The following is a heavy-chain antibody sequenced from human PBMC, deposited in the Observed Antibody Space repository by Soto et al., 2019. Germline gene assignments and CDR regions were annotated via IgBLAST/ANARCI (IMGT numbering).Heavy chain of an antibody. CDR3: ARSNSGYYKWFDP. CDR2: IYYSGIT. CDR1: GDSISNSNYY. J-gene: IGHJ5*02. V-gene: IGHV4-39*01. Sequence: PSETLSLTCTVSGDSISNSNYYWGWIRQPPGKRLEWIANIYYSGITYCNTSLKSRVAISVDTSKNQFSLKLSSVTAADTAIYYCARSNSGYYKWFDPWGQGTLVTVS. D-gene: IGHD3-22*01.